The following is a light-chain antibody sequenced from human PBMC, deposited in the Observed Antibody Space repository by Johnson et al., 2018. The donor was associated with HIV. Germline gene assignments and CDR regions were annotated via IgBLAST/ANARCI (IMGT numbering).Light chain of an antibody. J-gene: IGLJ1*01. V-gene: IGLV1-51*02. Sequence: QSVLTQPPSVSAAPGQKVTISCSGSSSNIGNNYVSWYQQLPGTAPKLLIYENNKRPSGIPDRFSGSKSGPSATLGITGLQTGDGADYYCGTWDSSLNASYVFGTGTKVTVL. CDR2: ENN. CDR1: SSNIGNNY. CDR3: GTWDSSLNASYV.